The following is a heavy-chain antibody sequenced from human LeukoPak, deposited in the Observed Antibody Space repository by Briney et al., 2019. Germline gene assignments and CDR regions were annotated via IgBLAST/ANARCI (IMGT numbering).Heavy chain of an antibody. J-gene: IGHJ3*02. D-gene: IGHD6-19*01. Sequence: GASVKVSCKASGYTFTSHGISWVRQAPGQGLEWMGWISPYNGDTKSAQNLQGRVTMTTDTSTSTAYMELRSLRPDDTAVFYCARASDSSGWHAFDIRGQGTTVTVSS. CDR1: GYTFTSHG. CDR3: ARASDSSGWHAFDI. V-gene: IGHV1-18*01. CDR2: ISPYNGDT.